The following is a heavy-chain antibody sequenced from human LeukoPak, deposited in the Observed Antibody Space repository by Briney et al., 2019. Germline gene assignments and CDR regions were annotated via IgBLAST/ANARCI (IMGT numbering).Heavy chain of an antibody. CDR2: ISGSGGST. J-gene: IGHJ4*02. CDR3: AKWGVYGGNSGYFDY. D-gene: IGHD4-23*01. V-gene: IGHV3-23*01. Sequence: GGSLRLSCAASGFTFSSYAMSWVRQAPGKGLEWVSAISGSGGSTYYADSVKGRFTISRDNSKNTLYLQMNSLRAEDTAVYYCAKWGVYGGNSGYFDYWGQGTLVTVSS. CDR1: GFTFSSYA.